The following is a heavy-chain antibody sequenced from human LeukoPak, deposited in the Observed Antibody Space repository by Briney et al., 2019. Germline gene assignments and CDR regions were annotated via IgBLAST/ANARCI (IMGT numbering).Heavy chain of an antibody. D-gene: IGHD2-2*01. V-gene: IGHV3-33*01. CDR1: GFTFSSYG. CDR2: IWYDGLNT. J-gene: IGHJ4*02. CDR3: ARDRGRSISCPDY. Sequence: PGGSLRLSCAASGFTFSSYGMHWVRQAPGKGLEWVAVIWYDGLNTYYVDSVKGRFTISRDNSKNTLYLQMNSPRDEDTAVYYCARDRGRSISCPDYWGRGTLVTVSS.